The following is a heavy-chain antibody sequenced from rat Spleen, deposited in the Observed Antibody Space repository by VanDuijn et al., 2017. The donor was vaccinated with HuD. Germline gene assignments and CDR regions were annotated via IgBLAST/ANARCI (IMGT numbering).Heavy chain of an antibody. D-gene: IGHD1-6*01. V-gene: IGHV5S13*01. CDR3: ATAGYTTGYYYAGGFDY. J-gene: IGHJ2*01. Sequence: EVQLVESGGGLVQPGRSLKLSCAASGFTFSDYDMAWVRQAPTKGLEWIASISTGCDNTYYRDSVTGRFPISRAEAKHTQYLQRARLRSEDTATYYCATAGYTTGYYYAGGFDYWGQGVMVTVSS. CDR2: ISTGCDNT. CDR1: GFTFSDYD.